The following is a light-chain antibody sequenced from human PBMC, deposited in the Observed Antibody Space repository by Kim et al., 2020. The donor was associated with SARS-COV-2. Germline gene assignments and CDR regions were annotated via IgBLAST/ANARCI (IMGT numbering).Light chain of an antibody. CDR1: QSISSW. CDR2: DAS. V-gene: IGKV1-5*01. CDR3: QQYWT. Sequence: STLSASVGDRVPITCRASQSISSWLAWYQQKPGKAPKLLIYDASSLESGVPSRFSGSGSGTEFTLTISSLQPDDFATYYCQQYWTFGQGTKVDIK. J-gene: IGKJ1*01.